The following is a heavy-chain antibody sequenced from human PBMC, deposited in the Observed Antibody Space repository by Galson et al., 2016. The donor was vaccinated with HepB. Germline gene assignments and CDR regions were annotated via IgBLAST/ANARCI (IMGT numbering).Heavy chain of an antibody. CDR2: ITATSDTI. CDR1: GFSFSSHA. V-gene: IGHV3-48*02. CDR3: ARGINNAFDI. Sequence: SLRLSCAASGFSFSSHAMDWVRQAPGRGLEWVSFITATSDTIWYADSVKGRFTVSRDNAKNSLYLQMNSLTDEDTAVYYCARGINNAFDIWGQGTMVTVSS. J-gene: IGHJ3*02. D-gene: IGHD2-15*01.